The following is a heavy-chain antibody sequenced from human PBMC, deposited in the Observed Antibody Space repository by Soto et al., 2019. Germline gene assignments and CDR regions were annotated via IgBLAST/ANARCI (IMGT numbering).Heavy chain of an antibody. J-gene: IGHJ2*01. CDR2: ISGSGGST. CDR1: GFTFSSYA. V-gene: IGHV3-23*01. CDR3: ATRPVGWYFDL. D-gene: IGHD1-26*01. Sequence: EVQLLESGGGLVQPGGSLRLSCAASGFTFSSYAMNWVRQAPGKGLEWVSVISGSGGSTYYADAVKGRITISRDISKNTLYLQMNRLRAEDTAVYYCATRPVGWYFDLWGRGTLLTVSS.